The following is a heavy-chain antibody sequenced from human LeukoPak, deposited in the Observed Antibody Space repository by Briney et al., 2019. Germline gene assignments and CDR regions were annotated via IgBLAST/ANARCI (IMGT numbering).Heavy chain of an antibody. CDR3: AKDRSYYDSSGYYYDAFDI. Sequence: GGSLRLSCAASGFTFSSYAMSWVRQAPGKGLEWVSAISGSGGSTYYADSVKGRFTISRDNSKNTLYLQMNSLRAEDTAVYYCAKDRSYYDSSGYYYDAFDIWGQGTMVTVSS. CDR2: ISGSGGST. D-gene: IGHD3-22*01. CDR1: GFTFSSYA. V-gene: IGHV3-23*01. J-gene: IGHJ3*02.